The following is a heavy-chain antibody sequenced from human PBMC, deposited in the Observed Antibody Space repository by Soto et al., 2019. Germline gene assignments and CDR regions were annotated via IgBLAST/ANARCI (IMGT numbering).Heavy chain of an antibody. CDR2: ISASGDNT. D-gene: IGHD1-7*01. V-gene: IGHV3-23*01. Sequence: XVSLRLSCAASGFTFNRYGMSWVRQAPGKGLEWVSAISASGDNTYYADSVKGRFTISRDSSNNTLYLQMNSLRADDTALYYCVKLRLELLYLDSWGLGALVTVSS. CDR1: GFTFNRYG. J-gene: IGHJ4*02. CDR3: VKLRLELLYLDS.